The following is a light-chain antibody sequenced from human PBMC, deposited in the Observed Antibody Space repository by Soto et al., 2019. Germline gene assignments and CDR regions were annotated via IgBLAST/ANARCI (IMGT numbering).Light chain of an antibody. CDR1: WSNVGDNA. Sequence: HSVLTQPPSVSEAPRQRVTISCSGSWSNVGDNAVNWYQQLPGKAPKLLIYYDDLRPSGVSGRFSGSKSGTSASLAISGLQSEDEGDYYCAAWHDSLNGWVFGGGTKLTVL. CDR3: AAWHDSLNGWV. V-gene: IGLV1-36*01. J-gene: IGLJ3*02. CDR2: YDD.